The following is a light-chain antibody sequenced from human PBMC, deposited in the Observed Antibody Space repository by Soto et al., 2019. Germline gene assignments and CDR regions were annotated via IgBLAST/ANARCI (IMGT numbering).Light chain of an antibody. V-gene: IGKV3-20*01. CDR1: QSVSSSY. J-gene: IGKJ1*01. Sequence: EIVLTQSPGTLSLSPGERATLSCRASQSVSSSYLAWYQRKPGQAPRLLIYGTSSRATAIPDRFSGSGSGTDFTLIISRLEPEDFAVYYCQQYGSSSWTFGQGTKVEIK. CDR3: QQYGSSSWT. CDR2: GTS.